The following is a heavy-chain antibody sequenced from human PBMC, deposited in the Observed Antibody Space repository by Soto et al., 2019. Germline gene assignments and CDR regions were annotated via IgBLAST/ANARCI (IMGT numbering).Heavy chain of an antibody. CDR1: GYTFTSYG. CDR2: ISAYNGNT. D-gene: IGHD3-22*01. J-gene: IGHJ4*02. CDR3: ARELMDSSGYWGTFAY. Sequence: GASVKVSCKASGYTFTSYGISWVRQAPGQGLEWMGWISAYNGNTNYAQKLQGRVTMTTDTSTSTAYMELRSLRSDDTAVYYCARELMDSSGYWGTFAYWGQGTLVTVSS. V-gene: IGHV1-18*01.